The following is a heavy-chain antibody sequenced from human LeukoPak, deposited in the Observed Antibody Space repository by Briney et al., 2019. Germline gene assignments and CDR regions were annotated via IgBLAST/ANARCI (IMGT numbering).Heavy chain of an antibody. Sequence: ASVPVTCKASGNTFTSYGIRWVRQAPGQGLEWMGWISAYNGNTNYAQKLQGRVTMTTDTSTSTAYMELRSLRSDDTAVYYCARAGSYYRGFDYWGQGTLVTVSS. CDR2: ISAYNGNT. J-gene: IGHJ4*02. D-gene: IGHD1-26*01. CDR3: ARAGSYYRGFDY. CDR1: GNTFTSYG. V-gene: IGHV1-18*01.